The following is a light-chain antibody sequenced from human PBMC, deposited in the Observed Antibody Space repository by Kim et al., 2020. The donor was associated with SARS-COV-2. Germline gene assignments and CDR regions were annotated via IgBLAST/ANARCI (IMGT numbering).Light chain of an antibody. J-gene: IGKJ1*01. CDR2: DAS. V-gene: IGKV3-20*01. CDR3: QQYGTSPRT. Sequence: SPGERATLSCRASQSVSSNFLAWYQQKPGQAPRLLISDASSRATGIPDRFSGSGSGTDFTLTISRLEPEDFAVYYCQQYGTSPRTFGQGTKVDIK. CDR1: QSVSSNF.